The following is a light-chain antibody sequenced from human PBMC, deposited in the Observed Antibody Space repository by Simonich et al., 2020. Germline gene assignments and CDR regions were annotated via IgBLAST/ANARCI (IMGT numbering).Light chain of an antibody. CDR3: SSYTSSSAVV. J-gene: IGLJ2*01. V-gene: IGLV2-14*01. CDR1: SSDVGRYTY. CDR2: DVR. Sequence: QSALTQPASVSGSPGQSITISGTGTSSDVGRYTYVSWYQQLPGKAPKLMIYDVRKRPSGVSNRFSGSNSGNTASLPISGLQAEDEADYYCSSYTSSSAVVFGGGTKLTVL.